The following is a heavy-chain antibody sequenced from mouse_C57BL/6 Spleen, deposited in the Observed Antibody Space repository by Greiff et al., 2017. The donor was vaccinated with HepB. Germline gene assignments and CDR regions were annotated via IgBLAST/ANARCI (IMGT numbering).Heavy chain of an antibody. D-gene: IGHD1-1*01. Sequence: VQLKESGPGLVKPSQSLSLTCSVTGYSITSGYYWNWIRQFPGNKREWMGYISYDGSNNYNPSLKNRISITRDTSKNQFFLKLNSVTTEDTATYYCARDPVYFAVDYWGQGTSVTVSS. CDR1: GYSITSGYY. V-gene: IGHV3-6*01. J-gene: IGHJ4*01. CDR3: ARDPVYFAVDY. CDR2: ISYDGSN.